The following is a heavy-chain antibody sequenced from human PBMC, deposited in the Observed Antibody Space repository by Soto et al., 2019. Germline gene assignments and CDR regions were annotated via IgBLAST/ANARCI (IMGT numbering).Heavy chain of an antibody. CDR2: IIPIFGTA. D-gene: IGHD6-13*01. CDR3: AREYSSSWDYYYYGMDV. J-gene: IGHJ6*02. CDR1: GGTFSSYA. Sequence: QVQLVQSGAEVKKPGSSVKVSCKASGGTFSSYAISWVRQAPGQGLEWMGGIIPIFGTANYAQKVQGRVTITADESTSTAYRELSSLRSEDTAVYYCAREYSSSWDYYYYGMDVWGQGTTVNVSS. V-gene: IGHV1-69*01.